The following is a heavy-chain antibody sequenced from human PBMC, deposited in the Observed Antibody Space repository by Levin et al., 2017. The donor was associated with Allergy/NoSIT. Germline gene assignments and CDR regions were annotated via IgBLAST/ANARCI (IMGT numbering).Heavy chain of an antibody. CDR2: ISYDGSNK. J-gene: IGHJ4*02. Sequence: GGSLRLSCAASGFTFSSYGMHWVRQAPGKGLEWVAVISYDGSNKYYADSVKGRFTISRDNSKNTLYLQMNSLRAEDTAVYYCAKDPSSSWYGGVGYWGQGTLVTVSS. D-gene: IGHD6-13*01. CDR1: GFTFSSYG. CDR3: AKDPSSSWYGGVGY. V-gene: IGHV3-30*18.